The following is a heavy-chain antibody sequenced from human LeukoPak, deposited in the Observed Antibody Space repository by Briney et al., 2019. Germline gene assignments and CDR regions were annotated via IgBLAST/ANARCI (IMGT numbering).Heavy chain of an antibody. J-gene: IGHJ6*03. D-gene: IGHD3-22*01. Sequence: ASVKVSCKASGYTFTSYDINWVRQATGQGLEWMGWMNPNSGNTGYAQKFQGRVTMTRDTSISTAYMELSRLRSDDTAVYYCARDPLYYYDSSGYYSPYYYYYMDVWGKGTTVTVSS. CDR3: ARDPLYYYDSSGYYSPYYYYYMDV. CDR2: MNPNSGNT. V-gene: IGHV1-8*02. CDR1: GYTFTSYD.